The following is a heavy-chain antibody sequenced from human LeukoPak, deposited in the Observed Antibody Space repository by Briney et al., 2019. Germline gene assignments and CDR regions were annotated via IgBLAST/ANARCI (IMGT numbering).Heavy chain of an antibody. Sequence: PGGSLRLSCAASGFTLSSYAMHWVRQAPGKGLEWVAVISYDGSNKYYADSVKGRFTISRDNSKNTLYLQMNNLRAEDTAVYYCARGGGYYAIDYWGQGTLVTVSS. V-gene: IGHV3-30*14. D-gene: IGHD1-26*01. CDR1: GFTLSSYA. J-gene: IGHJ4*02. CDR3: ARGGGYYAIDY. CDR2: ISYDGSNK.